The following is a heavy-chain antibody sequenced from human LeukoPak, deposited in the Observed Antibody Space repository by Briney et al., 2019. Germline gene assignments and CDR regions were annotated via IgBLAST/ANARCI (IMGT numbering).Heavy chain of an antibody. CDR1: GGSISSYY. CDR2: IFYSGTT. J-gene: IGHJ5*02. D-gene: IGHD1-20*01. Sequence: SETLSLTCTVSGGSISSYYWNWIRQPPGKGLEGIGYIFYSGTTNYNPSLKSRVTISVDTSKNQFSLRLTSVTAADTAVYYCASLLGITGSMNWFDPWGQGTLVTVSS. CDR3: ASLLGITGSMNWFDP. V-gene: IGHV4-59*01.